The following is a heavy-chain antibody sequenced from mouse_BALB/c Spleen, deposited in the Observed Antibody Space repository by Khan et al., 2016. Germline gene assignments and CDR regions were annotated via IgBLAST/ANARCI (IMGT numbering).Heavy chain of an antibody. CDR2: ISYDGSN. D-gene: IGHD1-1*01. CDR1: GYSITSGYY. J-gene: IGHJ1*01. Sequence: EVKLEESGPGLVKPSQSLSLTCSVTGYSITSGYYWNWIRQFPGNKLEWMGYISYDGSNNYNPSLKNRISTTRDTSKNQFFLQLNSVTTEDTATYSCASSSYWYFDGWGAGPTVTVSS. CDR3: ASSSYWYFDG. V-gene: IGHV3-6*02.